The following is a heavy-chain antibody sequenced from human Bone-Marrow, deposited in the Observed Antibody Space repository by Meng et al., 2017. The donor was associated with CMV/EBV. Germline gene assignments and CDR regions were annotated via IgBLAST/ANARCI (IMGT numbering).Heavy chain of an antibody. CDR1: GGSFSGYY. V-gene: IGHV4-34*01. CDR2: INHSGST. CDR3: ARGSRTTVTRYYYYYYGMDV. D-gene: IGHD4-11*01. J-gene: IGHJ6*02. Sequence: SETLSLTCAVYGGSFSGYYWSWIRQPPGKGLEWIGEINHSGSTNYNPSLKSRVTISVDTSKNQFSLKLSSVTAADTAVYYCARGSRTTVTRYYYYYYGMDVWGQGTTVTVYS.